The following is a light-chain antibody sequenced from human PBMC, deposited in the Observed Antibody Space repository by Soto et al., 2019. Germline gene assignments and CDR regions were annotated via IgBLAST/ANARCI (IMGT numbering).Light chain of an antibody. CDR3: QQLNSYPIT. J-gene: IGKJ5*01. CDR2: KAS. Sequence: DIQMTQSPSTLSASVGDRFTITFRSSQSISSWLAWYQQKPGKAPKLLIYKASSLESGVPSRFSGSGSGTDFNITINSPQPEDFATYYCQQLNSYPITFGQGTRLEI. CDR1: QSISSW. V-gene: IGKV1-5*03.